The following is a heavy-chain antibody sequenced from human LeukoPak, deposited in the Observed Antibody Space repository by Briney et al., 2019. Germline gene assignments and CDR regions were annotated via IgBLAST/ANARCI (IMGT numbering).Heavy chain of an antibody. J-gene: IGHJ4*02. CDR2: ISSSSSTI. CDR3: ARGWVNTGFDY. CDR1: GFTFSSYS. D-gene: IGHD3-22*01. Sequence: GGSLRLSCAASGFTFSSYSMNWVRQAPGKGLEWVSYISSSSSTIYYADSVKGRFTISRDNAKNSLYLQMNSLRAEDTAVYYCARGWVNTGFDYWGQGTLVTVSS. V-gene: IGHV3-48*01.